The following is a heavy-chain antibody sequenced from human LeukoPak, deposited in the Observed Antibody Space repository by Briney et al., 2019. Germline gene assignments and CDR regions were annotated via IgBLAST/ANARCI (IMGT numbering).Heavy chain of an antibody. D-gene: IGHD3-9*01. V-gene: IGHV3-30-3*01. CDR3: ARAYDILTGYYVF. J-gene: IGHJ4*02. CDR1: GFTFSSHA. CDR2: ISYDGSNK. Sequence: GGSLRLSCAASGFTFSSHAMHWVRQAPGKGLEWVAVISYDGSNKYYADSVKGRFTISRDNSKNTLYLQMNSLRAEDTAVYYCARAYDILTGYYVFWGQGTLVTVSS.